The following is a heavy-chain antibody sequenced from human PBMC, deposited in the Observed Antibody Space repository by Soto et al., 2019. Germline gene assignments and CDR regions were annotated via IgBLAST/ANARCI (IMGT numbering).Heavy chain of an antibody. CDR2: IHYSGTI. CDR3: ARGPDHAKAGY. V-gene: IGHV4-31*01. Sequence: QVQLQESGPGLVKPSQTLSLTCTVSGASISSGLYYWNWIRHIPGKGLEWIGCIHYSGTIYYNPFLPSLLIISVVTSDNQSSLKLTSVTSADSAVYYCARGPDHAKAGYWGQGILVTVSS. CDR1: GASISSGLYY. J-gene: IGHJ4*02. D-gene: IGHD6-19*01.